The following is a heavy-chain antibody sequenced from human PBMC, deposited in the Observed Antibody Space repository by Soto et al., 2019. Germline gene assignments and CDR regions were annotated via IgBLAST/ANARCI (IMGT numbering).Heavy chain of an antibody. J-gene: IGHJ3*02. CDR1: GFTVSSHA. D-gene: IGHD2-15*01. CDR3: APHVSCSGGSCQYDAFAI. V-gene: IGHV3-23*01. CDR2: VTADGGT. Sequence: EVQVLESGGGLVQPGGSLRLSCEGSGFTVSSHAMTWIRQAPGKGPEWVSTVTADGGTYYADSVKGRFAMSRDTSENKMYLQMTSLGAEDTAAYYCAPHVSCSGGSCQYDAFAIRGQGTMVTVSS.